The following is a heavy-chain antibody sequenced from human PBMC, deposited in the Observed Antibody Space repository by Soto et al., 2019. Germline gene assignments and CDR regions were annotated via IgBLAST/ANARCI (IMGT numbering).Heavy chain of an antibody. V-gene: IGHV1-69*12. CDR3: ARPMRYYYENSGQSPWFDP. CDR2: IIPIFGIA. D-gene: IGHD3-22*01. Sequence: QVQLVQSGAEVKKPGSSVKVSCKASGGTFSNYGISWVRQAPGQGLEWMGGIIPIFGIANYGQKFQGRVTMTADESTSTAYMELSSLRSEDTAVYYCARPMRYYYENSGQSPWFDPWGQGTLVTVS. CDR1: GGTFSNYG. J-gene: IGHJ5*02.